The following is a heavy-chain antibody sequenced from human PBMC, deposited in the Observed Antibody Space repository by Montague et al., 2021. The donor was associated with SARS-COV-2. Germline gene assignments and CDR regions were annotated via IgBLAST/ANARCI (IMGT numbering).Heavy chain of an antibody. CDR2: IGTAGDT. D-gene: IGHD4-17*01. CDR3: ARGPTTGKRGRLYWYFDL. CDR1: GFTFSSYD. J-gene: IGHJ2*01. V-gene: IGHV3-13*01. Sequence: SLRLSCAASGFTFSSYDMHWVRQATGKGLEWVSAIGTAGDTYYPGSVKGRLTNSRENAKNSLYLQMNGLRAGDTAVYYCARGPTTGKRGRLYWYFDLWGRGTLVTASS.